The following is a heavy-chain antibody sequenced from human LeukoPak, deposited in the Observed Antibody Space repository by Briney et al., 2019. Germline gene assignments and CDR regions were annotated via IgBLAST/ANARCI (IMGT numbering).Heavy chain of an antibody. J-gene: IGHJ4*02. D-gene: IGHD3-10*01. V-gene: IGHV4-34*01. CDR1: GGSFSGYY. CDR3: ARGRLLWFGDLLSFDY. Sequence: SETLSLTCAVYGGSFSGYYWSWIRQPPGKGLVWIGEINHSGSTNYNPSLKSRVTISVDTSKNQFSLKLSSVTAADTAVYYCARGRLLWFGDLLSFDYWGQGTLVTVSS. CDR2: INHSGST.